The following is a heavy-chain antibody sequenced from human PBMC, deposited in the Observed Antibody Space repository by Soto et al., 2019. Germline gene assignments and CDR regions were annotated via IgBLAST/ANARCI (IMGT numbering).Heavy chain of an antibody. CDR1: GGSISSYY. CDR3: ARALRYFDWSSFDY. Sequence: SETLSLTCTVSGGSISSYYWSWIRHPPGKGLEWIGYIYYSGSTNYNPSLKSRVTISVDTSKNQFSLKLSSVTAADTAVYYCARALRYFDWSSFDYWGQGTLVTVS. J-gene: IGHJ4*02. D-gene: IGHD3-9*01. V-gene: IGHV4-59*01. CDR2: IYYSGST.